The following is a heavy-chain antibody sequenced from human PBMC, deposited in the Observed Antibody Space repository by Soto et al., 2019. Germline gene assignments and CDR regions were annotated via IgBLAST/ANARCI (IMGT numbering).Heavy chain of an antibody. J-gene: IGHJ6*02. CDR2: IYYSGST. Sequence: PSEPLSLTCTVSGGSISSYRCSWIRHRARQVLEWIGYIYYSGSTNYNPSLKSRVTISVDTSKNQFSLKLSSVTAADTAVYYCARDYYSNYGRSYYYGMDVWGQGTTVTVSS. V-gene: IGHV4-59*13. CDR1: GGSISSYR. D-gene: IGHD4-4*01. CDR3: ARDYYSNYGRSYYYGMDV.